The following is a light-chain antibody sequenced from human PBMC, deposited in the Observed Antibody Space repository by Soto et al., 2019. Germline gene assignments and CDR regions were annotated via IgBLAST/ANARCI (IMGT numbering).Light chain of an antibody. CDR3: SSYTSSSTPVV. CDR2: DVS. Sequence: QSALTQPASVSGSPGQSITISCTGTSSDVGGYNYVSWYQQHPGKAPKLMIYDVSNRPSGVSNRFSGSKSGNTASLTISGLQAEDEAGYYCSSYTSSSTPVVFGGRTKLAVL. CDR1: SSDVGGYNY. V-gene: IGLV2-14*01. J-gene: IGLJ2*01.